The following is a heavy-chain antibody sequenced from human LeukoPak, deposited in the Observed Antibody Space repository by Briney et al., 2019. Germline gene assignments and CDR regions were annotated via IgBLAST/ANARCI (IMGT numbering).Heavy chain of an antibody. V-gene: IGHV1-24*01. D-gene: IGHD4-23*01. CDR2: FDPGDGET. CDR1: GYTLTELS. CDR3: ATYVAVVTREYYYYYMDV. J-gene: IGHJ6*03. Sequence: ASVKVSCKVSGYTLTELSMHWVRQAPGKGLEWMGGFDPGDGETIYAQKFQGRVTMTEDTSTDTAYMELSSLRSEDTAVYYCATYVAVVTREYYYYYMDVWGKGTTVTISS.